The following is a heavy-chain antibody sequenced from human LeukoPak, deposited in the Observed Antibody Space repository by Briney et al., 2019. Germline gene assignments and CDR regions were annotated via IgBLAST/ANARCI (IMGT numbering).Heavy chain of an antibody. CDR3: ARPQLEGGSPNFDY. Sequence: GASVKVSCKASGYTFTSYGISWVRQAPGQGLEWMGWINTNTGNPTYAQGFTGRFVFSLDTSVSTAYLQISSLKAEDTAVYYCARPQLEGGSPNFDYWGQGTLVTVSS. CDR1: GYTFTSYG. D-gene: IGHD2-15*01. J-gene: IGHJ4*02. V-gene: IGHV7-4-1*02. CDR2: INTNTGNP.